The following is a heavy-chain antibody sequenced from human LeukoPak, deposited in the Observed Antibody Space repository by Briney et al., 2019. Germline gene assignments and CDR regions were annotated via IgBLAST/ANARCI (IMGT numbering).Heavy chain of an antibody. V-gene: IGHV3-15*01. Sequence: GGSLRLSCAASGFTFSNAWMSWVRQAPGKGREWVGRIKSKTDGGTTDYAAPVKGRFTISRDDSKNTLYLQMNSLKTEDTAVYYCTTLHYDFWSGYYDYWGQGTLVTVSS. D-gene: IGHD3-3*01. CDR3: TTLHYDFWSGYYDY. CDR1: GFTFSNAW. J-gene: IGHJ4*02. CDR2: IKSKTDGGTT.